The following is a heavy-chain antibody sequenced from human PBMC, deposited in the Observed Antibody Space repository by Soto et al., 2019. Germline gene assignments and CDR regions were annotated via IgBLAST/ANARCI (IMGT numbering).Heavy chain of an antibody. J-gene: IGHJ4*02. Sequence: ASVKGSCKASGYTFTSYGISWVRQAPGQGLEWMGWISAYNGNTNYAQKLQGRVTMTTDTSTSTAYMELRSLRSDGTAVYYCARDFPPSPQSRAAAVTFDYWGQGTLVTVSS. CDR1: GYTFTSYG. CDR3: ARDFPPSPQSRAAAVTFDY. V-gene: IGHV1-18*04. CDR2: ISAYNGNT. D-gene: IGHD6-13*01.